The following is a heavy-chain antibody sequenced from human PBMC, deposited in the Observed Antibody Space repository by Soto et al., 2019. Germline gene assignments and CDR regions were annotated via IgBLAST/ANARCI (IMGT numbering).Heavy chain of an antibody. J-gene: IGHJ6*02. CDR1: SASISSSSYT. CDR2: IYYSGTT. CDR3: ARLHGYCISSSCHGHYAMDV. Sequence: QLQLQESGPGLVKPSETLSLTCTVSSASISSSSYTWGWIRQPPGKGLEWIGSIYYSGTTYYNPTRNRSGTVSVDTSKNQFSLKATSVTAADTAVYSCARLHGYCISSSCHGHYAMDVWAQGTTVTVSS. D-gene: IGHD2-2*01. V-gene: IGHV4-39*01.